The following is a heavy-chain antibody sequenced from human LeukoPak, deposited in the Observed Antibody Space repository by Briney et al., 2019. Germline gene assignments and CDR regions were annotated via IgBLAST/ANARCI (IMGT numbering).Heavy chain of an antibody. V-gene: IGHV4-31*03. J-gene: IGHJ4*02. CDR3: ARGHYYDSSGFDY. D-gene: IGHD3-22*01. CDR1: GGSISRGGYY. Sequence: SETLSLTCTVSGGSISRGGYYWSWIRQHPGKGLEWIGYIYYSGSTYYNPSLKSRVTISVDTSKNQFSLKLSSVTAADTAVYYCARGHYYDSSGFDYWGQGTLVAVSS. CDR2: IYYSGST.